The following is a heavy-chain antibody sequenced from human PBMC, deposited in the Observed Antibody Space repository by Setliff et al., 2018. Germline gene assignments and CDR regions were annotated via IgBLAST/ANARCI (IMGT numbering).Heavy chain of an antibody. CDR3: LFWLAESASDY. D-gene: IGHD3-10*01. CDR1: GHTLTGYY. J-gene: IGHJ4*01. V-gene: IGHV1-2*02. Sequence: ASVKVSCKASGHTLTGYYMHWVRQAPGQGLEWMGWINPNSGDTKYAQNFQGRFTMTRDTSITTFYMELSRMKSDDSGVYYCLFWLAESASDYWGLGTPVTVSS. CDR2: INPNSGDT.